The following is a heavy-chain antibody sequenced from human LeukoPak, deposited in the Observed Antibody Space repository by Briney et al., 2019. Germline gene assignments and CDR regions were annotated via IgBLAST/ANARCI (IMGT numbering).Heavy chain of an antibody. CDR2: IKQDGSEK. D-gene: IGHD6-19*01. J-gene: IGHJ4*02. CDR1: GFTFSSYW. V-gene: IGHV3-7*01. Sequence: QSGGSLRLSCAASGFTFSSYWMSWVRQAPGKGLEWVANIKQDGSEKYYVDSVKGRFTISRDNSKNTLYLQMNSLRAEDTAVYYCARVNRDSGWYGDYWGQGTLVTVSS. CDR3: ARVNRDSGWYGDY.